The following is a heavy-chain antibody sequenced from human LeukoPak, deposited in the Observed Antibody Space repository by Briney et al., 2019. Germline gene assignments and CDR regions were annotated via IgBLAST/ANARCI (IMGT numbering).Heavy chain of an antibody. J-gene: IGHJ4*02. CDR2: IYYSGST. Sequence: SETLSLTCTVSGGSISSSSYYWGWIRQPPGKGLEWIGGIYYSGSTYYNPSLKSRVTISVDTSKNQFSLKLSSVTAADTTVYYCARGDTAMTYGERGYYFDYWGQGTLVTVSS. CDR1: GGSISSSSYY. D-gene: IGHD5-18*01. CDR3: ARGDTAMTYGERGYYFDY. V-gene: IGHV4-39*07.